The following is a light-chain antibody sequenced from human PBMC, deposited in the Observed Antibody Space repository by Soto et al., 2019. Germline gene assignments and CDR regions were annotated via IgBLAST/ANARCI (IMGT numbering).Light chain of an antibody. J-gene: IGKJ1*01. CDR2: DAS. V-gene: IGKV1-5*01. CDR3: QHYNSHWT. Sequence: DIQMTQSPSTLSASVGDRVTITCRASQSISSWLAWYQQKPGKAPNLLIYDASSLESGVPSRFSSSGSGTEFTLTIRSLQPDDFATDYCQHYNSHWTFGQGTKVDIK. CDR1: QSISSW.